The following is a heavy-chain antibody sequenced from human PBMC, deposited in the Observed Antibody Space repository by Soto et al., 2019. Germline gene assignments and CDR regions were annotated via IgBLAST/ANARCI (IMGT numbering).Heavy chain of an antibody. CDR1: GGSISSYY. D-gene: IGHD6-19*01. V-gene: IGHV4-59*08. CDR2: IYYSGST. Sequence: PSETLSLTCTVSGGSISSYYWSWIQQPPGKGLEWIGYIYYSGSTNYNPSLKSRVTISVDTSKNQFSLKLSSVTAADTAVYYCASSREGSGWLGGPGGVVSWGQGTLVTVSS. CDR3: ASSREGSGWLGGPGGVVS. J-gene: IGHJ5*02.